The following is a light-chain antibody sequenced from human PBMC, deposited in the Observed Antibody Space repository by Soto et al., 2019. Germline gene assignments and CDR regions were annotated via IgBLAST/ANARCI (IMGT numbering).Light chain of an antibody. V-gene: IGKV3-15*01. CDR3: QQYNIWPPYT. CDR1: QRISSN. J-gene: IGKJ2*01. Sequence: EIVMTQSPATLSVSPGERATLYCKASQRISSNLAWYQQKPGQPPRLLIYGASTRATGISARFSGSGSGAEFTLTISGLQSEDFALYYCQQYNIWPPYTFGQGTKVEIK. CDR2: GAS.